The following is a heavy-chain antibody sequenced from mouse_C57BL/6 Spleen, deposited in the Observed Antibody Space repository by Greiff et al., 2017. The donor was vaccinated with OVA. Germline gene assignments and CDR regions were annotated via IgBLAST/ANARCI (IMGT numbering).Heavy chain of an antibody. CDR2: IFPGDGDT. CDR3: ARPGGIDY. CDR1: GYAFSSYW. Sequence: QVQLQQSGAELVKPGASVKISCKASGYAFSSYWLNWVKQRPGKGLEWIGQIFPGDGDTNYNGKFKGKATLTADKTSSSAYMQRSSLTSEDSAVYFCARPGGIDYWGQGTTLTVSS. V-gene: IGHV1-80*01. J-gene: IGHJ2*01.